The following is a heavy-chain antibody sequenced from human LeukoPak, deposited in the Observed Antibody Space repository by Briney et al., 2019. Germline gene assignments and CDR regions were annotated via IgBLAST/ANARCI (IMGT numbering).Heavy chain of an antibody. D-gene: IGHD3-10*02. Sequence: SGTLSLTCTVSGGSISSGGYYWSWIRQHPGKGLEWIGYIYYSGSTYYNPSLKSRVTISVDTSKNQFSLKLRSVTAADTAVYYCARAGAMFGVRNWFDPWGQGTLVTVSS. CDR2: IYYSGST. V-gene: IGHV4-31*03. CDR3: ARAGAMFGVRNWFDP. CDR1: GGSISSGGYY. J-gene: IGHJ5*02.